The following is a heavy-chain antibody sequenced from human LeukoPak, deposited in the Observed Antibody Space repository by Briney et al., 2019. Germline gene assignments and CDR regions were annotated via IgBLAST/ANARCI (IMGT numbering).Heavy chain of an antibody. CDR2: IYYSGSN. J-gene: IGHJ5*02. D-gene: IGHD5-18*01. Sequence: SSETLSLTCNVSGDSISSDYWSWIRQPPGKGLEWIGYIYYSGSNNYNPSLKSRVTISIDTSKNQFSLKLSSVSAADTAVYYCARVERQLWLRYPSYWFDPWGQGALVTVSS. V-gene: IGHV4-59*01. CDR3: ARVERQLWLRYPSYWFDP. CDR1: GDSISSDY.